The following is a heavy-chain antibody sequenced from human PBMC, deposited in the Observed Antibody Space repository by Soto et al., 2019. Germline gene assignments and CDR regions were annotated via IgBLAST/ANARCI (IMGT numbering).Heavy chain of an antibody. CDR2: LSRGGGST. CDR1: GFTYSSHC. D-gene: IGHD5-12*01. Sequence: GGSLRLSCAASGFTYSSHCMSWVRQAPGKGLEWIAGLSRGGGSTYYADSVKGRFTISRDNPKNTLDLIMNSLRVEDTALYYCARDGQYRTDGFDIWGQGTMVTVSS. V-gene: IGHV3-23*01. J-gene: IGHJ3*02. CDR3: ARDGQYRTDGFDI.